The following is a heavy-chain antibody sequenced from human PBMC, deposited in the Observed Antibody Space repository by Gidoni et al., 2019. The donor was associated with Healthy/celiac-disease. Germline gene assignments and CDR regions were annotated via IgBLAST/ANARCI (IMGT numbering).Heavy chain of an antibody. CDR1: GFTFSSYA. CDR3: AARWLRNSYYFDY. CDR2: ISGSGGST. V-gene: IGHV3-23*04. D-gene: IGHD5-12*01. J-gene: IGHJ4*02. Sequence: EVQLVESGGGLVQPGGSLSLSCAASGFTFSSYAMSSVRQAPGKGLEWVSAISGSGGSTYYADSVKGRFTISRDNSKNTLYLQMNSLRAEDTAVYYCAARWLRNSYYFDYWGQGTLVTVSS.